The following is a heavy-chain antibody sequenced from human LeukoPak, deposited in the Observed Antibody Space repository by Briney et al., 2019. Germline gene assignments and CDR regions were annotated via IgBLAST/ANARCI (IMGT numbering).Heavy chain of an antibody. V-gene: IGHV4-34*01. J-gene: IGHJ4*02. CDR3: ARVSGWYSHIDY. CDR1: GGSFSGYY. CDR2: INHSGST. D-gene: IGHD6-19*01. Sequence: SETLSLTCAVYGGSFSGYYWSWIRQPPGKGLEWIGEINHSGSTNYNPSLKSRVTISVDTSKNQFSLKLSSVTAADTAVYYCARVSGWYSHIDYWGQGTLVTVSS.